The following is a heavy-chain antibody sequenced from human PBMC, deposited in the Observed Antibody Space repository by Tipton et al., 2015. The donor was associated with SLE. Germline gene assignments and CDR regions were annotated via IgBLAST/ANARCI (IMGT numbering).Heavy chain of an antibody. D-gene: IGHD2-15*01. CDR2: ISSSSYYI. Sequence: GSLRLSCAASGFTFNTYSMNWVRQAPGKGLEWVSSISSSSYYIYYADSVKGRFTISRDNSKNTLYLQMNSLRAEDTAVYNCAKQICSGGSCYPAGFDHWGQGTLVTVSS. V-gene: IGHV3-21*01. CDR1: GFTFNTYS. J-gene: IGHJ4*02. CDR3: AKQICSGGSCYPAGFDH.